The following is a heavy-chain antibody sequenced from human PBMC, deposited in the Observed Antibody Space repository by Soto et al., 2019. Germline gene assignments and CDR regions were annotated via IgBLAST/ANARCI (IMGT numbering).Heavy chain of an antibody. D-gene: IGHD6-13*01. CDR1: GGTFSRNT. V-gene: IGHV1-69*13. Sequence: GASVKVSCKASGGTFSRNTISWVRQAPGQGLEWMGGIMPIFGSANYAQKFQGRVTITADEYMRTVYMELSRLRSEDTAVYYCAKGRASIAAAGYNWFDPWGQGTLVTVSS. J-gene: IGHJ5*02. CDR3: AKGRASIAAAGYNWFDP. CDR2: IMPIFGSA.